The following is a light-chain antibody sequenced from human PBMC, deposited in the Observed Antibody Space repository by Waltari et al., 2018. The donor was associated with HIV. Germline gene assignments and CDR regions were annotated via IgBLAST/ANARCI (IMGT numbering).Light chain of an antibody. CDR3: QQYLGLPLT. Sequence: IEMNQSPDSLAGSLGERATITCKSSQSLLYSSNNKNHLAWYQQKPGQPPKLLVYWASTRESGVPDRFSGSGSGTDFTLTIRSLQAEDVAIYYCQQYLGLPLTFGGGTRVEI. V-gene: IGKV4-1*01. CDR1: QSLLYSSNNKNH. CDR2: WAS. J-gene: IGKJ4*01.